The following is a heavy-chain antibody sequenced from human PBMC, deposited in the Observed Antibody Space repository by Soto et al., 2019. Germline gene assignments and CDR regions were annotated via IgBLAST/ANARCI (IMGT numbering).Heavy chain of an antibody. Sequence: QVQLQESGPGLVKPSQTLSLTCVVSGGSISSGGYYWTWIRQHPGKGLEWIGYIYYTGSTYYNPSLTSRVTISVDTSKNLFSLKLSSVTAADTAVYYCARRAGNWFDPWGQGTLVTVS. V-gene: IGHV4-31*11. CDR2: IYYTGST. CDR1: GGSISSGGYY. CDR3: ARRAGNWFDP. J-gene: IGHJ5*02.